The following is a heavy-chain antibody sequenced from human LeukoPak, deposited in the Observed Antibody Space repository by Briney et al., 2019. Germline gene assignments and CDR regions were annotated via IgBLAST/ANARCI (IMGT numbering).Heavy chain of an antibody. Sequence: PSETLCLTCTVSGGSISSYYWSWIRQPAGKGLEWIGRIYTSGSTNYNPSLKSRVTMSVDTSKNQFSLKLSSVTPADTAVYYCARILSGYYRIGHAFDIWGQGTMVTVSS. CDR1: GGSISSYY. V-gene: IGHV4-4*07. D-gene: IGHD3-22*01. CDR2: IYTSGST. J-gene: IGHJ3*02. CDR3: ARILSGYYRIGHAFDI.